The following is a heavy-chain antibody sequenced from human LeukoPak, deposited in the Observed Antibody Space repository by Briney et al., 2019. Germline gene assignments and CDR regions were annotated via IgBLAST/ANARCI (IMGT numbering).Heavy chain of an antibody. J-gene: IGHJ4*02. V-gene: IGHV3-30*18. D-gene: IGHD5-18*01. CDR3: AKAYVDTAIDY. Sequence: PGRSLRLSCAASGFTFSSYGMHWVRQAPGKGLEWVAVISYDGSNKYYADSVKGRFTISRDNSKNTLYVQMNSLRAEDTAVYYCAKAYVDTAIDYWGQGTLVTVSS. CDR1: GFTFSSYG. CDR2: ISYDGSNK.